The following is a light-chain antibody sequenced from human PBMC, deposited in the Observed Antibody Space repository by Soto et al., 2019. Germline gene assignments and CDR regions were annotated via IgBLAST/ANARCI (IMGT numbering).Light chain of an antibody. CDR2: AAS. J-gene: IGKJ1*01. CDR3: QQYYSYPPW. V-gene: IGKV1-8*01. Sequence: AIRMTQPPSSFSASTGDRVTITCRASQGISSYLAWYQQKPGKAPKLLIYAASTLQSGVPSRFSGSGSGTDFTLTISCLQSEDFATYYCQQYYSYPPWFGQGTKVDIK. CDR1: QGISSY.